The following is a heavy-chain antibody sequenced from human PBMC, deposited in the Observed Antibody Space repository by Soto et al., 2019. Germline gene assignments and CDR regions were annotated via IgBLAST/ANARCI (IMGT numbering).Heavy chain of an antibody. CDR1: GDSIRSHY. J-gene: IGHJ4*02. D-gene: IGHD5-12*01. V-gene: IGHV4-59*08. CDR3: ARYSGYGDFDY. Sequence: PSETLSLTCTVSGDSIRSHYWSWIRQPPGKGLEWIGDIYYTGSTNYNPALKSRVTISIDTSKNQFSLNLRSVTAADTAVYYCARYSGYGDFDYWGQGTLVTVSS. CDR2: IYYTGST.